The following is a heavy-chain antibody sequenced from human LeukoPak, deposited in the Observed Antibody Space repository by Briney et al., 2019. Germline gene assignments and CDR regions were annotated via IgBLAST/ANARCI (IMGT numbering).Heavy chain of an antibody. Sequence: ASVKVSCKASGYTFTFYYIRWARQAPGQGLEWMGIINPSNGDTTYAQKFQGRITMTRDTTTSTVYMELSSLRSDDTAVYYCARTPYTSGYLFYFDYWGQGTLVTVPS. J-gene: IGHJ4*02. CDR1: GYTFTFYY. CDR3: ARTPYTSGYLFYFDY. CDR2: INPSNGDT. D-gene: IGHD3-22*01. V-gene: IGHV1-46*01.